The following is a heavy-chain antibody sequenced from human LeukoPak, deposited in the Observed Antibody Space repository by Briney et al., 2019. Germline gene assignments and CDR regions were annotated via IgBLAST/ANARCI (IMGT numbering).Heavy chain of an antibody. CDR2: ISGSGGGT. CDR3: AKVRGGSYYGDAFDI. D-gene: IGHD1-26*01. V-gene: IGHV3-23*01. Sequence: GGSLRLSCAASGFTFSSYAMSWVRQAPGKGLEWVSAISGSGGGTYYADSVKGRFTISRDNSKNTLYLQMNSLRAEDTAVYYCAKVRGGSYYGDAFDIWGQGTMVTVSS. CDR1: GFTFSSYA. J-gene: IGHJ3*02.